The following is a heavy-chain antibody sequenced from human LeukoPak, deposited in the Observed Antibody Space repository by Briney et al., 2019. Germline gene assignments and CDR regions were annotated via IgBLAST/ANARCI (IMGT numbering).Heavy chain of an antibody. Sequence: PGVSLRLSCAASGFTFSSYGMSWVRQAPGKGLEWVSAISGSGGSTYYADSVKGRFTISRDNAKNSLYLQMNSLRAEDTAVYYCARDGRGLGNYFDYWGQGTLVTVSS. V-gene: IGHV3-23*01. D-gene: IGHD3-10*01. CDR2: ISGSGGST. J-gene: IGHJ4*02. CDR1: GFTFSSYG. CDR3: ARDGRGLGNYFDY.